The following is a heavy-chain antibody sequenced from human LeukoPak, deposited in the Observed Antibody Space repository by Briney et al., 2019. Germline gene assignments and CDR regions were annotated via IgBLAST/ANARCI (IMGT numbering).Heavy chain of an antibody. CDR1: GFTFSSYS. V-gene: IGHV3-21*04. CDR3: AKDIEEMATVRGY. Sequence: GGSLRLSCAASGFTFSSYSMNWVRQAPGKGLEWVSSISSSSSYIYYADSVKGRFTISRDNSKNTLYLQMNSLRAEDTAVYYCAKDIEEMATVRGYWGQGTLVTVSS. J-gene: IGHJ4*02. CDR2: ISSSSSYI. D-gene: IGHD5-24*01.